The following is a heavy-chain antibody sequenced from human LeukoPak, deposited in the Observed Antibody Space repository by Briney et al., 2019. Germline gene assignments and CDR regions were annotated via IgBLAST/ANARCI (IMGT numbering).Heavy chain of an antibody. Sequence: GGSLRLSCAASGFTVSSNYMSWVRQAPGKGLEWVSVIYSGGSTYYADSVKGRFTISRDNSKNTLYLQMNSLRAEDTAVYYCARDEVGATFDYWGQETLVTVSS. J-gene: IGHJ4*02. CDR1: GFTVSSNY. D-gene: IGHD1-26*01. V-gene: IGHV3-66*02. CDR2: IYSGGST. CDR3: ARDEVGATFDY.